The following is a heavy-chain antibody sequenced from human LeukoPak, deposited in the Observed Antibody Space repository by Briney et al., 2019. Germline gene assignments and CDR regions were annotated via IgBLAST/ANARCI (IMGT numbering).Heavy chain of an antibody. CDR2: SSPYNGNT. Sequence: ASVKVSCKASGYTFTSYGISWVRPAPGQGLEWMGWSSPYNGNTNYAQKLRGRVTMTTDTSTSTAYMELRRLRSDDTAVYYCARGGTSGWRTPNDDYWGQGTLVTVSS. V-gene: IGHV1-18*01. J-gene: IGHJ4*02. CDR3: ARGGTSGWRTPNDDY. CDR1: GYTFTSYG. D-gene: IGHD6-19*01.